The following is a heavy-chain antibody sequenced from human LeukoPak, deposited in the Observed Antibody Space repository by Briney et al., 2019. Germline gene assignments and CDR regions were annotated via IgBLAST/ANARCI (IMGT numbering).Heavy chain of an antibody. CDR3: TRRRGGWGEGEFDF. CDR2: IHTSRST. Sequence: PSKTLSLTCTVSGGSISGVYWNWIRQPPRKGLEWVGYIHTSRSTSFNPSLKSRLSFSIDTSKNQVSLRLSSVTATDTAVYYCTRRRGGWGEGEFDFWGQGIPVTVST. J-gene: IGHJ4*02. D-gene: IGHD3-16*01. V-gene: IGHV4-4*09. CDR1: GGSISGVY.